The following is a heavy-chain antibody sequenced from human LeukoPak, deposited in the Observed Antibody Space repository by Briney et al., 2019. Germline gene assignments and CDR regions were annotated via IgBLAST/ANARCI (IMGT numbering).Heavy chain of an antibody. CDR3: ARVRTSLAGSYYYYYYMDV. Sequence: SVKVSCKASGGTFSSYAISWVRQAPGQGLEWMGRIIPIFGTANYAQKFQGRVTITTDESTSTAYMELSSLRSEDTAVYYCARVRTSLAGSYYYYYYMDVWGKGTTVTVSS. CDR1: GGTFSSYA. CDR2: IIPIFGTA. V-gene: IGHV1-69*05. D-gene: IGHD6-19*01. J-gene: IGHJ6*03.